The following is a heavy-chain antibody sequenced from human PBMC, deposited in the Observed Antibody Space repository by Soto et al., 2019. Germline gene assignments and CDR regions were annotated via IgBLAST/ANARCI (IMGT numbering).Heavy chain of an antibody. Sequence: GGSLRLSCAASGFTFSSYWMNWVRQAPGKGLGLVANINEDGSVTSYVDSVKGRFTVSRDNTISSLYLQMNSLRVEDTALYYCAKGLSTPGIDYWGQGTLVTVSS. J-gene: IGHJ4*01. CDR3: AKGLSTPGIDY. V-gene: IGHV3-7*03. D-gene: IGHD2-15*01. CDR1: GFTFSSYW. CDR2: INEDGSVT.